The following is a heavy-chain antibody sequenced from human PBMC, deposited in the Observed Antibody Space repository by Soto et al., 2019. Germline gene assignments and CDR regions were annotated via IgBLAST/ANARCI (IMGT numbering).Heavy chain of an antibody. CDR3: ARVLMVRGVTNYYYYMDV. CDR1: GGTFSSYT. D-gene: IGHD3-10*01. CDR2: IIPILGIA. Sequence: GASVKVSCKASGGTFSSYTISWVRQAPGQGLEWTGRIIPILGIANYAQKFQGRVTITADKSTSTAYMELSSLRSEDMAVYYCARVLMVRGVTNYYYYMDVWGKGNTVTVSS. V-gene: IGHV1-69*02. J-gene: IGHJ6*03.